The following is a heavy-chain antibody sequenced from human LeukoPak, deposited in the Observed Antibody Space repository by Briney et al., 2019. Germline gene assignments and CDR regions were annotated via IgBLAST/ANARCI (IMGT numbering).Heavy chain of an antibody. V-gene: IGHV4-39*07. CDR3: ARDPGFTSYDLRGYMDV. CDR1: GGSISSSSYY. Sequence: SETLSLTCTVSGGSISSSSYYWGWIRQPPGKRLEWIGSIYYSGSTYYNPSLKSRVTMSVDTSKNQFSLKLSSVTAADTAVYYCARDPGFTSYDLRGYMDVWGKGTTVTVSS. CDR2: IYYSGST. D-gene: IGHD5-12*01. J-gene: IGHJ6*03.